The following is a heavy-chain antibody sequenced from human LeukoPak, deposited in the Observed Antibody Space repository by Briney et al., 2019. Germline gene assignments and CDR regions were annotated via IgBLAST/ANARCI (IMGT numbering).Heavy chain of an antibody. J-gene: IGHJ4*02. D-gene: IGHD2-2*01. Sequence: SETLSLTCTVSGGSISSYYWSWIRQPPGKGLEWIGYIYYSGSTNYNPSLKSRVTISVDTSKNQFSLKLSSVTAADTAVYYCARDTSSGPAQFDYWGQGTLVTVSS. V-gene: IGHV4-59*12. CDR3: ARDTSSGPAQFDY. CDR1: GGSISSYY. CDR2: IYYSGST.